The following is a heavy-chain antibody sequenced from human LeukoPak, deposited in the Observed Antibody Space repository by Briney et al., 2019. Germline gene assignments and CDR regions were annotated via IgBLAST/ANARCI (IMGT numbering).Heavy chain of an antibody. CDR3: ANPPLEPPFDY. D-gene: IGHD1-1*01. CDR2: ISGSGGST. J-gene: IGHJ4*02. Sequence: GGSLRLSCIASGFAFSSYWMSWVRQAPGKGLEWVSAISGSGGSTYYADSVKGRFTISRDNSKNTLYLQMNSLRAEDTAVYYCANPPLEPPFDYWGQGTPVTVSS. CDR1: GFAFSSYW. V-gene: IGHV3-23*01.